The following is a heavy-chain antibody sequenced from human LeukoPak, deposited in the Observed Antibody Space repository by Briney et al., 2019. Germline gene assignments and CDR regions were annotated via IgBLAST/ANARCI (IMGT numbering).Heavy chain of an antibody. CDR1: GFSFSYYG. CDR3: YLRTSGGSYFDY. J-gene: IGHJ4*02. D-gene: IGHD2-15*01. V-gene: IGHV3-30*03. CDR2: ISFDGSIT. Sequence: QPGRSLRLSCAASGFSFSYYGMHWVRQAPGKGLEWVSFISFDGSITYNADSVKGRLTISRDNSKNTVYLQMNSLRAEDTAVYYCYLRTSGGSYFDYWGQGTLVTVSS.